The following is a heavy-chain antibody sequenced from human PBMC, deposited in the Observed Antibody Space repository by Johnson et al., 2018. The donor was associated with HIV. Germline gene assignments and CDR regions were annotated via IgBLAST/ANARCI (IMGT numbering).Heavy chain of an antibody. Sequence: QMQLVESGGGLVKPGGSLRLSCTTSGFTFSAYYMSWIRQAPGKGLECVSYISSSGSTIYYADSVKGRFTISRDNAKNSLYLQMNSLRAEDTAVYYCATPPNHYYDSSGYAFDIWGQGTMVTVSS. D-gene: IGHD3-22*01. CDR2: ISSSGSTI. J-gene: IGHJ3*02. CDR1: GFTFSAYY. CDR3: ATPPNHYYDSSGYAFDI. V-gene: IGHV3-11*04.